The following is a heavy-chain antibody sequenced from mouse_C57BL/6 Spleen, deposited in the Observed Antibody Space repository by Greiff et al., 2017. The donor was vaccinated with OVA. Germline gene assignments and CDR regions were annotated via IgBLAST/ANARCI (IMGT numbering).Heavy chain of an antibody. J-gene: IGHJ1*03. CDR1: GYTFTSYW. Sequence: QVQLQQSGAELVKPGASVKLSCKASGYTFTSYWMHWVKQRPGQGLEWIGMIHPNSGSTNYNEKFKSKATLTVDKSSSTAYMQLSSLTSEDSAVYYCARDGNYVYWYFDVWGTGTTVTVSS. CDR2: IHPNSGST. CDR3: ARDGNYVYWYFDV. D-gene: IGHD2-1*01. V-gene: IGHV1-64*01.